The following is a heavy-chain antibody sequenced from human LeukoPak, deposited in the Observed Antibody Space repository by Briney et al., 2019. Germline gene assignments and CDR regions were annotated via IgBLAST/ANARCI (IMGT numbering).Heavy chain of an antibody. V-gene: IGHV3-30*18. D-gene: IGHD5/OR15-5a*01. J-gene: IGHJ6*02. CDR1: GFRFTSFA. CDR3: AKESSVSSSYYYYGMDV. CDR2: ISYDGSNK. Sequence: GGSLRLSCLGSGSVSGFRFTSFATYWVRQAPGKGLEWVAVISYDGSNKYYADSVKGRFTISRDNSKNTLYLQMNSLRAEDTAVYYCAKESSVSSSYYYYGMDVWGQGTTVTVSS.